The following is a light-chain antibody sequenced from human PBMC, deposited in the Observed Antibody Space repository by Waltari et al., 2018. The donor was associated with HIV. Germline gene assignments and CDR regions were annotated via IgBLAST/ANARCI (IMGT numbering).Light chain of an antibody. CDR3: QQYSTWPWT. Sequence: MTQSPATLSVSPGETVTFFCGASEDIGEKLAWYQQKRGRAPRLLVSGASSRATGVPARFSGRGSGTDFTLTITGLQSNDSAIYFCQQYSTWPWTFGQGTLV. CDR1: EDIGEK. J-gene: IGKJ1*01. CDR2: GAS. V-gene: IGKV3-15*01.